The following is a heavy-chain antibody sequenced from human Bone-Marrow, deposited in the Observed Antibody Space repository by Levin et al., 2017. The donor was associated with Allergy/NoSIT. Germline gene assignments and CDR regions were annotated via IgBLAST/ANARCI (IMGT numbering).Heavy chain of an antibody. CDR1: GFTFSSYA. CDR2: ISYDGSNK. V-gene: IGHV3-30-3*01. Sequence: GESLKISCAASGFTFSSYAMHWVRQAPGKGLEWVAVISYDGSNKYYADSVKGRFTISRDNSKNTLYLQMNSLRAEDTAVYYCATPTRSGSSGWYWYYFDYWGQGTLVTVSS. D-gene: IGHD6-19*01. J-gene: IGHJ4*02. CDR3: ATPTRSGSSGWYWYYFDY.